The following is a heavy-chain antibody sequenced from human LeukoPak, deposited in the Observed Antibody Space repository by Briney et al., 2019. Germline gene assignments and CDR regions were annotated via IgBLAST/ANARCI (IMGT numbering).Heavy chain of an antibody. D-gene: IGHD3-10*01. CDR3: AKSTSHYFGSGSYSYGFDY. CDR1: GFTFTNYP. CDR2: INESGGST. J-gene: IGHJ4*02. Sequence: GGSLRLSCSASGFTFTNYPIHWVRQAPGKGLEWVSTINESGGSTYYADSVKGRFTISRDNSKNTLYLQMSSLRADDTAVYYCAKSTSHYFGSGSYSYGFDYWGQGTLVTVSS. V-gene: IGHV3-23*01.